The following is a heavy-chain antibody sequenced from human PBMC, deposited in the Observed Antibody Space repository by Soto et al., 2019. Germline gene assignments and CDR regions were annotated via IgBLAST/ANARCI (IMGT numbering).Heavy chain of an antibody. D-gene: IGHD6-19*01. CDR1: GFTFDDYA. CDR2: INWNGGNI. Sequence: EVQLVESGGGLVQPGRSLRLSCAASGFTFDDYAMHWVRQAPGKGLEWVSGINWNGGNIVYTDSVKGRFTISRDNAKNSLYLQMNSLRPEDTAMYYCAKDWSTKHEWQVLEYWGQGALVTVSS. CDR3: AKDWSTKHEWQVLEY. V-gene: IGHV3-9*01. J-gene: IGHJ4*02.